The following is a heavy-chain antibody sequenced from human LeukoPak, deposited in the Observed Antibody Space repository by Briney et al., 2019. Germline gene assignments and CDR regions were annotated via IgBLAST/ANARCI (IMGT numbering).Heavy chain of an antibody. D-gene: IGHD2-2*01. CDR2: INHSGST. J-gene: IGHJ5*02. CDR1: GGSFSGYY. CDR3: ASGHCSSTSCLEGRWFHP. Sequence: SETLSLTCAVYGGSFSGYYWSWIRQPPGKGLEWIGEINHSGSTNYNPSLKSRVTISVDTSKNQFSLKLSSVTAADTAVYYCASGHCSSTSCLEGRWFHPWGQGTLVTVSS. V-gene: IGHV4-34*01.